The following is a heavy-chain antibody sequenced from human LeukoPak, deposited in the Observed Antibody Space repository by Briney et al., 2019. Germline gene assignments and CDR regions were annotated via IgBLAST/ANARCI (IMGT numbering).Heavy chain of an antibody. D-gene: IGHD3-22*01. J-gene: IGHJ4*02. V-gene: IGHV1-69*13. CDR1: GGTFSSYA. CDR3: ARLFSGYYYDSSGYGPSDY. Sequence: GASVKVSCKASGGTFSSYAISWVRQAPGQGLEWMGGIILIFGTANYAQKFQGGVTITADESTSTAYMELSSLRSEDTAVYYCARLFSGYYYDSSGYGPSDYWGQGTLVTVSS. CDR2: IILIFGTA.